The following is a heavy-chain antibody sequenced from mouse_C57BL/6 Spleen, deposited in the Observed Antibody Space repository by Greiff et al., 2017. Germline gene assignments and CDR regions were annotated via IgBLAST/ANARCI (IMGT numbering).Heavy chain of an antibody. Sequence: EVKLQESGPGLVKPSQSLSLTCSVTGYSITSGYYWNWIRQFPGNKLEWMGYISYDGSNNYNPSLKNRISITRDTSKNQFFLKLNSVTTEDTATYYCARGANWDDYWGQGTTLTVSS. J-gene: IGHJ2*01. CDR2: ISYDGSN. CDR1: GYSITSGYY. D-gene: IGHD4-1*01. CDR3: ARGANWDDY. V-gene: IGHV3-6*01.